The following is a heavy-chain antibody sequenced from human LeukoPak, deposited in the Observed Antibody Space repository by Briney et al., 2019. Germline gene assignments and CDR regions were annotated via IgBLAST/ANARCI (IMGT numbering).Heavy chain of an antibody. CDR1: GFTFSSYA. Sequence: GGSLRLSCAASGFTFSSYAMSWVRQAPGKGLEWVSAISGSGGSTYYADSVKGRFTISRDNSKNTLYLQMNSLRAEDTAVYYCAKVILSCSGGSCYYFDYWGQGTQVTVSS. CDR3: AKVILSCSGGSCYYFDY. CDR2: ISGSGGST. D-gene: IGHD2-15*01. J-gene: IGHJ4*02. V-gene: IGHV3-23*01.